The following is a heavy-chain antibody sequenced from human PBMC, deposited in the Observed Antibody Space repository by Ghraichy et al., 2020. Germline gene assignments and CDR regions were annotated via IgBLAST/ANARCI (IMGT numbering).Heavy chain of an antibody. V-gene: IGHV4-34*01. Sequence: SETLSLTCAVYGGSFSGYYWSWLRPPPGKGLEWIGEINHSGSTNYNPSLKSRVPISVDTSKNQFSLKLSSVTAADTAVYYWARGMAIVVVPAAATPLQPCDYWGQGTLVTVSS. CDR3: ARGMAIVVVPAAATPLQPCDY. D-gene: IGHD2-2*01. J-gene: IGHJ4*02. CDR2: INHSGST. CDR1: GGSFSGYY.